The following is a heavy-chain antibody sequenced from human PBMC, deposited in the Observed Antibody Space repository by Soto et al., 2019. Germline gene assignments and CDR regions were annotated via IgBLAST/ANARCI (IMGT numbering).Heavy chain of an antibody. D-gene: IGHD3-10*01. CDR3: AREATGGFSDAFDY. V-gene: IGHV3-33*01. J-gene: IGHJ4*02. CDR2: IWYDGSNK. Sequence: GGSLRLSCAASGFTFSSYGMHWVRQAPGKGLEWVAVIWYDGSNKYYADSVKGRFTISRDNSKNTLYLQMNSLRAEDTAVYYCAREATGGFSDAFDYWGQGTLVTVSS. CDR1: GFTFSSYG.